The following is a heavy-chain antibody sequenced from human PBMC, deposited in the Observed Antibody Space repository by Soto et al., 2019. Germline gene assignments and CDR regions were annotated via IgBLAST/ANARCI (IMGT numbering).Heavy chain of an antibody. V-gene: IGHV4-34*01. CDR3: ASGFPPLPPATNNGFDP. CDR1: GGSFSGYY. Sequence: SETLSLTCAVYGGSFSGYYWSWIRQPPGKGLEWIGEINHSGSTNYNPSLKSRVTISVDTSKNQFSLKLSSVTAADTAVYYCASGFPPLPPATNNGFDPWGQGTLVTVSS. CDR2: INHSGST. D-gene: IGHD2-15*01. J-gene: IGHJ5*02.